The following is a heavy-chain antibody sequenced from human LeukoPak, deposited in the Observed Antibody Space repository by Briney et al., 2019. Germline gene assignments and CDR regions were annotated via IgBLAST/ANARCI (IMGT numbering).Heavy chain of an antibody. CDR2: IWYDGSNK. J-gene: IGHJ6*02. Sequence: PGRSLRLSCAASGFTFSSYAMHWVRQAPGKGLEWVAVIWYDGSNKYYADSVKGRFTISRDNAKNSLYLQMSNLRAEDTAVYFCARGGGLDVWGQGATVTVSS. V-gene: IGHV3-33*08. D-gene: IGHD3-16*01. CDR1: GFTFSSYA. CDR3: ARGGGLDV.